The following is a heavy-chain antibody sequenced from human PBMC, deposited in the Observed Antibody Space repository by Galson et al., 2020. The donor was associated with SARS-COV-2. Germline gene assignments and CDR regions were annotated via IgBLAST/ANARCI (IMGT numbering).Heavy chain of an antibody. CDR1: GGSISSYY. Sequence: ASETLSLTCIVSGGSISSYYWSWIRQPPGKGLAWIGYLYYSGTTNYNPSLKSRVTISVDTSKNQLSLKLSSVTAADTAVYYCARVGEFMGFGELPVYNWFDPWGQGTLVTVSS. CDR3: ARVGEFMGFGELPVYNWFDP. V-gene: IGHV4-59*01. J-gene: IGHJ5*02. CDR2: LYYSGTT. D-gene: IGHD3-10*01.